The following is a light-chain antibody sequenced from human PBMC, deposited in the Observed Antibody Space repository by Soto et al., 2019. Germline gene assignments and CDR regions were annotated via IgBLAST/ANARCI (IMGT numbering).Light chain of an antibody. CDR3: QQYYSYPPT. V-gene: IGKV1-8*01. J-gene: IGKJ2*01. CDR2: AAS. CDR1: QGISSY. Sequence: AIRMTQSPSSFSASTGDRVTITCRASQGISSYLAWYQQKPGKAPKLLIYAASTLQSGVPSRFSGSRSGTDFTLTSSCLQSEDFATYYCQQYYSYPPTFGQGTKLEIK.